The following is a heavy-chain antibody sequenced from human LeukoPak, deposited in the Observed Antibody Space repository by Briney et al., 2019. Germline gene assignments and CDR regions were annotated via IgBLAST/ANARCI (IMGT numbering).Heavy chain of an antibody. CDR3: ARSYDILTGYHTPQLLY. CDR2: INPSGGST. CDR1: GYTFTTYY. V-gene: IGHV1-46*01. Sequence: ASVKVSCKASGYTFTTYYMHWVRQAPGQGLEWMGIINPSGGSTTYAQKFQGRVTMTRDMSTSTVYMELSSLRSEDTAVYYCARSYDILTGYHTPQLLYWGQGTLVTVSS. J-gene: IGHJ4*02. D-gene: IGHD3-9*01.